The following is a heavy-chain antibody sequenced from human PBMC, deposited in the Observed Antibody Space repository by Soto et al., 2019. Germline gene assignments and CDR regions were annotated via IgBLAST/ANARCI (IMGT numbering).Heavy chain of an antibody. Sequence: QVQLVQSGAEVRKPGASVTVSCRSSGDSFNDYYIHWVRQAPGQGFEWMGWINPNGGVTKYAQKFQGWVGMSRETSIRTVYMQLRRLRSDDTAVYYCARESGGATATLDYYYFYMDVWGTGTTVTVSS. CDR1: GDSFNDYY. CDR3: ARESGGATATLDYYYFYMDV. D-gene: IGHD5-12*01. V-gene: IGHV1-2*04. J-gene: IGHJ6*03. CDR2: INPNGGVT.